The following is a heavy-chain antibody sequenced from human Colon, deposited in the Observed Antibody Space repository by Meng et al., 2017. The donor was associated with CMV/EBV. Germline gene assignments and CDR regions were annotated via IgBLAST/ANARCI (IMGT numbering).Heavy chain of an antibody. CDR2: FYYSGPT. J-gene: IGHJ5*02. V-gene: IGHV4-39*07. D-gene: IGHD1-14*01. CDR3: APSNPLLAPA. CDR1: GGSRSSSSYY. Sequence: GSLRLSCTVSGGSRSSSSYYWGWIRQPPGKGLEWIGRFYYSGPTSYNPSLERRVTLSIDLSKNPFSLKLKNLPAADPAVYYCAPSNPLLAPAWGQGTLVTVSS.